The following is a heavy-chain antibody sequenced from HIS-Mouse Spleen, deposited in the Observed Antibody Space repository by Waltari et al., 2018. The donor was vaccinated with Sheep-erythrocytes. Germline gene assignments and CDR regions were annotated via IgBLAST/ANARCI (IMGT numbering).Heavy chain of an antibody. CDR2: ISRSSSYI. CDR3: ARVASGATFDY. D-gene: IGHD1-26*01. V-gene: IGHV3-21*01. Sequence: EVQLVESGGGLVKPGGSLRLSCAASGFTFSSHSMNWVRQAPGSGLGWVSSISRSSSYIYSAGSVKGRFTISRDNAKNSLYLQMNSLRAEDTAVYYCARVASGATFDYWGQGTLVTVSS. J-gene: IGHJ4*02. CDR1: GFTFSSHS.